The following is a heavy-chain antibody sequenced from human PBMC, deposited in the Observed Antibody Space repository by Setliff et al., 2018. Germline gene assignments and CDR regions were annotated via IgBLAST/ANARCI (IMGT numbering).Heavy chain of an antibody. Sequence: SETLSLTCAVCGGSFSGYYCSWIRQPPGEGLEWIGEINHSGSTNYNPSLKSRVTISVDTSKNQFSLKLSSVTAADTAVYYCARLGSSRGFDIWGQGIMVTVSS. CDR1: GGSFSGYY. V-gene: IGHV4-34*01. CDR2: INHSGST. CDR3: ARLGSSRGFDI. D-gene: IGHD2-15*01. J-gene: IGHJ3*02.